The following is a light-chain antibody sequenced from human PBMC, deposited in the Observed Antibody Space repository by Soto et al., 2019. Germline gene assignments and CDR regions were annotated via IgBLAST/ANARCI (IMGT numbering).Light chain of an antibody. CDR3: SSCSGGIARVV. Sequence: QSALTQPASVSGSPGQSITISCTGSDVGAYRYVSWYQQHPGKAPRLMIYDVSNRPSGVSDRFSGSKSGNTASLTISGLQPEDEAYFFCSSCSGGIARVVFGGGTKVTVL. CDR1: SDVGAYRY. CDR2: DVS. J-gene: IGLJ2*01. V-gene: IGLV2-14*01.